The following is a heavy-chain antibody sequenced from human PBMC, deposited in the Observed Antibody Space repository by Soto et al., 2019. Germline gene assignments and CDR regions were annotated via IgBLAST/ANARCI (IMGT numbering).Heavy chain of an antibody. D-gene: IGHD1-1*01. CDR3: ARRRDGNNRQHKNYFDY. CDR2: SNHSGST. Sequence: SETLSLTCAVFGGSFSGYFWSWIRQPPGKGLEWIGESNHSGSTDYNPSLKSRVTISMDTSKNQFSLKLSSVTAADTAVYYCARRRDGNNRQHKNYFDYWGQGTLVTVSS. J-gene: IGHJ4*02. V-gene: IGHV4-34*01. CDR1: GGSFSGYF.